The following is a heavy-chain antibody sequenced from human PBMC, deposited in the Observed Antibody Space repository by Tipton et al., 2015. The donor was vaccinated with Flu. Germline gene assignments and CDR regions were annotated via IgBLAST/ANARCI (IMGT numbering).Heavy chain of an antibody. V-gene: IGHV3-23*01. J-gene: IGHJ3*02. D-gene: IGHD2-2*01. CDR1: GFTFSSYA. CDR3: AKDFVVVPAAEYDAFDI. Sequence: SLRLSCAASGFTFSSYAMSWVRQAPGKGLEWVSAISGSGGSTYYADSVKGRFTISRDNSKNTLYLQMNSLRAEDSAVYYCAKDFVVVPAAEYDAFDIWGQGTMVTVSS. CDR2: ISGSGGST.